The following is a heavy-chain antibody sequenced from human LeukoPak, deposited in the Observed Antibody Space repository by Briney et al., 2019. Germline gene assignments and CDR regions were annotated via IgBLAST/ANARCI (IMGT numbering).Heavy chain of an antibody. CDR1: GGSISSSNW. D-gene: IGHD2-2*01. CDR3: ASSSTSSQGYYYYGMDV. J-gene: IGHJ6*02. CDR2: IYHSGST. V-gene: IGHV4-4*02. Sequence: PSETLSLTCAVSGGSISSSNWWSWVRQPPGKGLEWIGEIYHSGSTNYNPSLKSRVTISVDKSKNQFSLKLSSVTAADTAVYYCASSSTSSQGYYYYGMDVWGQGTLVTVSS.